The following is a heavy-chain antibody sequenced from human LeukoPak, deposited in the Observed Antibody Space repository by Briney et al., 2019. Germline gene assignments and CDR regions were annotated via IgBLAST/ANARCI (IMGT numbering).Heavy chain of an antibody. J-gene: IGHJ3*02. V-gene: IGHV3-66*01. CDR3: ARGGYYYAHDAFDI. Sequence: GGSLRLSCAASGFIFRNFDMSWVRQAPGKGLEWVSVIYSGGSTYYADSVKGRFTISRDNSKNTLYLQMNSLRAEDTAVYYCARGGYYYAHDAFDIWGQGTMVTVSS. CDR2: IYSGGST. CDR1: GFIFRNFD. D-gene: IGHD3-22*01.